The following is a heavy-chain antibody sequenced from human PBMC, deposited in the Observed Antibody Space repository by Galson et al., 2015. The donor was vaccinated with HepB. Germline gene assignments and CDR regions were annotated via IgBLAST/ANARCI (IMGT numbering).Heavy chain of an antibody. CDR3: ARDIYYDILTGPPASFDY. D-gene: IGHD3-9*01. J-gene: IGHJ4*02. Sequence: SLRLSCAASGFAFSDYYMSWIRQAPGKGLEWVSYISSSGSTIYYAGSVKGRFTISRDNAKNSLYLQMNSLRAEDTAVYYCARDIYYDILTGPPASFDYWGQGTLVTVSS. CDR2: ISSSGSTI. CDR1: GFAFSDYY. V-gene: IGHV3-11*01.